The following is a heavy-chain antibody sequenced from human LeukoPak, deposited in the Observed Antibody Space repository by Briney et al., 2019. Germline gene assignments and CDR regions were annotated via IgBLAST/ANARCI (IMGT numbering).Heavy chain of an antibody. CDR3: ARSLPYGTTWYGRSDF. D-gene: IGHD6-13*01. Sequence: GSLRLSCAASGLPYNAYSMSWVRQAAGKGLEWVANIRQDGDTKYYVDSVKGRFTISRDNAMNSLYLQMNSLRAEDTAIYYCARSLPYGTTWYGRSDFWGQGTLVTVSS. V-gene: IGHV3-7*03. CDR2: IRQDGDTK. CDR1: GLPYNAYS. J-gene: IGHJ4*02.